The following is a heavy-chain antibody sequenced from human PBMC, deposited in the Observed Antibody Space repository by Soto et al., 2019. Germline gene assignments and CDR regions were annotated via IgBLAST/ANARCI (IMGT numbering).Heavy chain of an antibody. Sequence: GESLKISCKGSGYSFTSYWISWVRQMPGKGLEWMGRFFSSDSYTNYSPSFQGHITFSAYKSISTAYLQWTSLKASDTAIYYCARRPDYFDYWGQGTLVTVSS. CDR2: FFSSDSYT. CDR3: ARRPDYFDY. CDR1: GYSFTSYW. V-gene: IGHV5-10-1*01. J-gene: IGHJ4*02.